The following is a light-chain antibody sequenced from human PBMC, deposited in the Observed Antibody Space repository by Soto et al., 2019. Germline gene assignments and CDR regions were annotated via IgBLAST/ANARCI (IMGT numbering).Light chain of an antibody. CDR2: AAS. CDR3: QQPISFPIT. V-gene: IGKV1-39*01. J-gene: IGKJ5*01. CDR1: QSISTY. Sequence: EIQMTQSPSSLSASVGDRVTITCRASQSISTYLNWYQQKPGKAPKLLISAASSLQSGVPSRFSGSGSGTDFTLTIRSLQPEDFATYYCQQPISFPITFGQGTRLEI.